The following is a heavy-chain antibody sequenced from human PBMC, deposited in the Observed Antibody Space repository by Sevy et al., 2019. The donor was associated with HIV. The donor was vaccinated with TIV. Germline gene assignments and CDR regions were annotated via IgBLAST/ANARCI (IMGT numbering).Heavy chain of an antibody. CDR2: IYSGGST. V-gene: IGHV3-53*01. J-gene: IGHJ2*01. Sequence: GGSLRLSCAASGFTVSSNYMSWVRQAPGEGLKWVSVIYSGGSTYYADSVKGRFTISRDNSKNTLYLQMNSLRAEDTAVYYCARHDYGDKVYWYFDLWGRGTLVTVSS. CDR1: GFTVSSNY. CDR3: ARHDYGDKVYWYFDL. D-gene: IGHD4-17*01.